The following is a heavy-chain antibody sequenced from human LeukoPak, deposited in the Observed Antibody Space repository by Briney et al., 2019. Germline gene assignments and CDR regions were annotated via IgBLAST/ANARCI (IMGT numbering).Heavy chain of an antibody. Sequence: ASVKVSCKVSGYTLTELSMHWVRQAPGKGLEWMGGFDPEDGETIYAQKCQGRVTMTEDTSTDAAYMELSSLRSEDTAVYYCATRRTEGLFIRGFDYWGQGTLVTVSS. CDR2: FDPEDGET. D-gene: IGHD3/OR15-3a*01. CDR3: ATRRTEGLFIRGFDY. CDR1: GYTLTELS. V-gene: IGHV1-24*01. J-gene: IGHJ4*02.